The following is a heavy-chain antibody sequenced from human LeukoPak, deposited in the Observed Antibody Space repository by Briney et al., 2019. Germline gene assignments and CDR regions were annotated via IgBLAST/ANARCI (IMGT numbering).Heavy chain of an antibody. CDR1: GGSISSYY. CDR2: IYYSGST. CDR3: ARQWSKQKNWFDP. Sequence: PSETLSLTCTVSGGSISSYYWSWIRPPPGKGLEWIGYIYYSGSTNYNPSLKSRVTISVDTSKNQSSLKLSSVTAADTAVYYCARQWSKQKNWFDPWGQGTLVTVSS. D-gene: IGHD2-8*01. J-gene: IGHJ5*02. V-gene: IGHV4-59*08.